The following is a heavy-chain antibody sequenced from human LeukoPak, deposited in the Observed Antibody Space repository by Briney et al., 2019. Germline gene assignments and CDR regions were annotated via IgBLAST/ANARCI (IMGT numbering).Heavy chain of an antibody. CDR2: LKQDGSEK. CDR1: GFTFSSYA. Sequence: GGSLRLSCAASGFTFSSYAMNWVRQAPGKGLEWVANLKQDGSEKNYVDSVKGRFTISRDNAKNSLYLQMNSLRVEDTAVYYCARERVTTTSFDYWGQGVLVTVSS. V-gene: IGHV3-7*01. J-gene: IGHJ4*02. D-gene: IGHD2/OR15-2a*01. CDR3: ARERVTTTSFDY.